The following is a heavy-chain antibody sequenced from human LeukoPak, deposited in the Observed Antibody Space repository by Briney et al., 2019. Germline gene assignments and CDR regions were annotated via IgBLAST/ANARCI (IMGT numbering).Heavy chain of an antibody. V-gene: IGHV3-33*08. J-gene: IGHJ6*02. CDR1: GFTFSGYS. Sequence: GGSLRLSCAASGFTFSGYSMNWVRQAPGKGLEWVAVIWSDGNNKYYADSVKGRFTISRDNSKNTLYLQMNSLRAEDTAVYYCARDMTYYYGMDVWGQGTTVTVSS. CDR3: ARDMTYYYGMDV. D-gene: IGHD3-16*01. CDR2: IWSDGNNK.